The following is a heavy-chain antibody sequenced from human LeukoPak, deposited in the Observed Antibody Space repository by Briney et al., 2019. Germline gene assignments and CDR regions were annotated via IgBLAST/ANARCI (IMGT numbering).Heavy chain of an antibody. D-gene: IGHD1-26*01. V-gene: IGHV4-39*01. CDR1: GGSISCSSYY. CDR2: IYYSGST. Sequence: SETLSLTCTVSGGSISCSSYYWGWIRQPPGKGLEWIGSIYYSGSTYYNPSLKSRVTISVDTSKNQFSLNLSSVTAADTAVYYCARLAVGAERFFDYWGQGTLVTVSS. J-gene: IGHJ4*02. CDR3: ARLAVGAERFFDY.